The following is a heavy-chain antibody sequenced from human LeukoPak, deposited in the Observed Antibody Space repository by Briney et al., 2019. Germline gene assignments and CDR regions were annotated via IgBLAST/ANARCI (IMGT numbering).Heavy chain of an antibody. Sequence: SETLSLTCAVYGGSFSGYYWSWIRQPPGKGLEWIGEINHSGSTNYNPSLKSRVTISVDTSKNQFSLKLSSVTAADTAVYYCERARKVPLGIRGPGRYNWFDPWGQGTLVTVSS. D-gene: IGHD7-27*01. V-gene: IGHV4-34*01. CDR1: GGSFSGYY. CDR2: INHSGST. CDR3: ERARKVPLGIRGPGRYNWFDP. J-gene: IGHJ5*02.